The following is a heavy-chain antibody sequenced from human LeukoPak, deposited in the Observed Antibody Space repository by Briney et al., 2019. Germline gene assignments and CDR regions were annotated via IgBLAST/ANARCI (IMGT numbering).Heavy chain of an antibody. CDR1: GYTFTGYY. Sequence: ASVKVSCKASGYTFTGYYMHWVRQAPGQGLEWMGRINPNRGGTNYAQKFQGRVTMTRDTSISTAYMELSRLRSDDTAVYYCAREAYYDSSGYYYWGQGTLVTVSS. J-gene: IGHJ4*02. CDR2: INPNRGGT. V-gene: IGHV1-2*06. D-gene: IGHD3-22*01. CDR3: AREAYYDSSGYYY.